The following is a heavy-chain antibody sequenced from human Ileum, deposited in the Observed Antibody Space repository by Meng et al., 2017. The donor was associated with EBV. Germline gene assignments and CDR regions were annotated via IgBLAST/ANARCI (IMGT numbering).Heavy chain of an antibody. Sequence: LLHLSESLSLTRALSACSIRIAYSFWDFIPQPPGKGLRWLGSIYYSGKPYYNPSLRSRVSISVDTSKNQFSLKLSSVTAADTAVYYCVRRQKSDGDYAHFDNWGQGTLVTVSS. CDR2: IYYSGKP. CDR3: VRRQKSDGDYAHFDN. CDR1: ACSIRIAYSF. V-gene: IGHV4-39*01. J-gene: IGHJ4*02. D-gene: IGHD4-17*01.